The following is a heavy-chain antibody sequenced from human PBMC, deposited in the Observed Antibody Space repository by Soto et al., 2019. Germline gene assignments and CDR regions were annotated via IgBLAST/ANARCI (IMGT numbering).Heavy chain of an antibody. D-gene: IGHD1-26*01. V-gene: IGHV1-46*01. CDR3: ARVALGWELLGAFDI. J-gene: IGHJ3*02. CDR2: INPSGGST. Sequence: ASVKVSCKASGYTFTSYYMHWVRQAPGQGLEWMGIINPSGGSTSYAQKFKGRVTMTRDTSTSTVYMELSSLRSEDTDVYYCARVALGWELLGAFDIWGQGALVTVS. CDR1: GYTFTSYY.